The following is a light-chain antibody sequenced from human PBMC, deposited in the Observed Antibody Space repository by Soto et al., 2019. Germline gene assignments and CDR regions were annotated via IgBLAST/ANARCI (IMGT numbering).Light chain of an antibody. J-gene: IGLJ1*01. CDR3: AAWDASLDGYV. CDR1: SSNFGDNT. Sequence: QSVLTQPPSASGTPGQRVTISCSTSSSNFGDNTVNWYQHVPGTAPKLLIYSYDQRPSGVPDRFSGSKSGTSASLAISGLQSEDEADYYCAAWDASLDGYVFGTGTKVTVL. CDR2: SYD. V-gene: IGLV1-44*01.